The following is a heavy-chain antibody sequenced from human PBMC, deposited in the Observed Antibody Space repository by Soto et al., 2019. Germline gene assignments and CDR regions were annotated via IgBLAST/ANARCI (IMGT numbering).Heavy chain of an antibody. CDR2: IKQDRREK. Sequence: PGGSLRLSCAASGFTFRSYWMSWVRQAPGTGLERVANIKQDRREKYNVDTVKGRFTISIDNAKNSLYLQINSLSAEDTAVYYCARGLTYYDFWSGYYTAYYYYYGMDVWGQGTTVTVSS. CDR1: GFTFRSYW. V-gene: IGHV3-7*03. CDR3: ARGLTYYDFWSGYYTAYYYYYGMDV. J-gene: IGHJ6*02. D-gene: IGHD3-3*01.